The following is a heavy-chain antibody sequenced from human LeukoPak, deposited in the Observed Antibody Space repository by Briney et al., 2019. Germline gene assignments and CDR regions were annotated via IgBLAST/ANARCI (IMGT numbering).Heavy chain of an antibody. CDR1: GYTFTSYD. CDR3: ARGGKGDGSSSRRSTKRYYFDY. V-gene: IGHV1-8*01. Sequence: GASVKVSCKASGYTFTSYDINWVRQATGQGLEWMGWMNPNSGNTGYAQKFQGRVTMTRNTSISTAYMELSSLRSEDTAVYYCARGGKGDGSSSRRSTKRYYFDYWGQGTLVTVSS. D-gene: IGHD6-6*01. J-gene: IGHJ4*02. CDR2: MNPNSGNT.